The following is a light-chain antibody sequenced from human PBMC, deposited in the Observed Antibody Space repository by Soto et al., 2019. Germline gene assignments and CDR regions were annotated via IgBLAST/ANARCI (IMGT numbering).Light chain of an antibody. V-gene: IGLV2-14*03. CDR3: SSYTSSNTLV. J-gene: IGLJ2*01. Sequence: QSVLTQPASVSGSPGQSITISCTGTSSDVGGFNYVSWYQHHPGKVPKLMIYDVTNRPSGVSNRFSGSKSGNTASLTISGLQAEDEGDYYCSSYTSSNTLVFGGGTKVTVL. CDR1: SSDVGGFNY. CDR2: DVT.